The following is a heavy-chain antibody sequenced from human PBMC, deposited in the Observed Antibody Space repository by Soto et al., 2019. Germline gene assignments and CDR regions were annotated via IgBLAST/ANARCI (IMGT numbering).Heavy chain of an antibody. CDR1: GFTFSSYA. J-gene: IGHJ3*02. D-gene: IGHD2-21*02. CDR2: ISSNGGST. Sequence: PGGSLRLSCAASGFTFSSYAMHWVRQAPGKGLEYVSVISSNGGSTYYANSVKGRFTISRDNSKNTLYLQMGSLRAEDMAVYYCARNYGGNSYAFDIWGQGTMVTVSS. CDR3: ARNYGGNSYAFDI. V-gene: IGHV3-64*01.